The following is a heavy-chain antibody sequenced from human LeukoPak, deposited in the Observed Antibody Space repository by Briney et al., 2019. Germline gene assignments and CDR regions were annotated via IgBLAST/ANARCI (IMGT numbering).Heavy chain of an antibody. V-gene: IGHV3-48*03. CDR3: ARDANLSWGGGALDI. J-gene: IGHJ3*02. Sequence: PGGSLRLTCAAAGFSLSREDMXXXRXAXGKXXXXXXXISQTXXTTHYADXXXXXFTXSRDNAKNSLYLQMNSLRGDDTALYYCARDANLSWGGGALDIWGQGTLVSVSS. CDR2: ISQTXXTT. CDR1: GFSLSRED. D-gene: IGHD7-27*01.